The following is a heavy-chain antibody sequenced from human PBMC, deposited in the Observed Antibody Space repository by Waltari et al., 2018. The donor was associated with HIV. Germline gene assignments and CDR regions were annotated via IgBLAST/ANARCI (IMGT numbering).Heavy chain of an antibody. CDR1: GYTFTSYT. CDR3: ARDKYDGSGIYNYFDF. Sequence: QVQLVQSGAEVKKPGASVKVSCKASGYTFTSYTMHWVRQAPGQRLEWMGWINAGNGNTKYSQKFQGRVTLTRDTSASTAYMELSTLRSEDTALYYCARDKYDGSGIYNYFDFWGQGTLVTVSS. D-gene: IGHD3-10*01. CDR2: INAGNGNT. V-gene: IGHV1-3*01. J-gene: IGHJ4*02.